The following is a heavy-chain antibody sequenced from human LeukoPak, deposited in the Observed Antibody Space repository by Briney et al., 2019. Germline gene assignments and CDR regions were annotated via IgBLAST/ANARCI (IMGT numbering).Heavy chain of an antibody. V-gene: IGHV1-69*04. CDR3: ARGVSLNYYYYYGMDV. CDR1: GGTFSSYA. D-gene: IGHD3-16*02. Sequence: GSSVKVSCKASGGTFSSYAISWVRQAPGQGLEWMGRIIPILGIANYAQKFQGRVTITADKSTSTAYMELGSLRSEDTAVYYCARGVSLNYYYYYGMDVWGQGTTVTVSS. J-gene: IGHJ6*02. CDR2: IIPILGIA.